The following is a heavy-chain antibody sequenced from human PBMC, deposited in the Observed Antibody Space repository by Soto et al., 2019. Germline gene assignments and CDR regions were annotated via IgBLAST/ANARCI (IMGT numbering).Heavy chain of an antibody. CDR2: MNAGVGNT. Sequence: HVALVQSGADVKKPGASVTISCKASGYTFTDYALHWVRQAPGHRLEWMGWMNAGVGNTLYSQKFQGSITITRDTAASTAYTELNSLKSEDTAIYYCARDTGYTFGSLNYWGPGTLVTVSS. V-gene: IGHV1-3*01. D-gene: IGHD5-18*01. CDR3: ARDTGYTFGSLNY. CDR1: GYTFTDYA. J-gene: IGHJ4*02.